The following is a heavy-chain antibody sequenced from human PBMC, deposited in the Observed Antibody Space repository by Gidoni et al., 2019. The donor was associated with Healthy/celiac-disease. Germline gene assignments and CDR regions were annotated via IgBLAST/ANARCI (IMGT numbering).Heavy chain of an antibody. V-gene: IGHV1-46*01. Sequence: QVQLVQSGAEVKKPGASVKVSCKASGYTFTSYYMHWVRQAPGQWLDWMGIINPSGGSTSYAQKFQGRVTMTRDTSTSTVYMELSSLRSEDTAVYYCAREEAAIGYFDYWGQGTLVTVSS. CDR1: GYTFTSYY. CDR2: INPSGGST. D-gene: IGHD2-2*02. J-gene: IGHJ4*02. CDR3: AREEAAIGYFDY.